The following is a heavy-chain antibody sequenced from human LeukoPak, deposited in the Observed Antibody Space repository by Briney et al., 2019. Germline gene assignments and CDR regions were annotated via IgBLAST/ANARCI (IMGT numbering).Heavy chain of an antibody. CDR1: GYSISSGHY. CDR2: IYSTGTT. J-gene: IGHJ5*02. Sequence: SETLSLTCTVSGYSISSGHYWGWIRQPPGKRLEWIGSIYSTGTTYKNPTLRSRVTISVDASKNRFSLNLTSVTAADAAIYYCARDLGYSGFDWAPWGQGTLVTVSS. D-gene: IGHD5-12*01. CDR3: ARDLGYSGFDWAP. V-gene: IGHV4-38-2*02.